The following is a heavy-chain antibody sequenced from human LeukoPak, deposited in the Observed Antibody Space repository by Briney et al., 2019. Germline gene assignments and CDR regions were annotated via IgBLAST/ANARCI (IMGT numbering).Heavy chain of an antibody. CDR2: INHSGST. D-gene: IGHD1-14*01. J-gene: IGHJ4*02. CDR3: ARLRYQRDY. V-gene: IGHV4-34*01. CDR1: GGSFSGYY. Sequence: SETLSLTCAVYGGSFSGYYWSWIRQPPGKGLEWIGEINHSGSTNYNPSLKSRVTISVDTSKNQFSLKLSSVTAADTAVHYCARLRYQRDYWGQGTLVTVSS.